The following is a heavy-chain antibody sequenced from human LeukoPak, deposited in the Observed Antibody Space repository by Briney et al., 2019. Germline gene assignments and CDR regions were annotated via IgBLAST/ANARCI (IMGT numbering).Heavy chain of an antibody. CDR2: ISGSGGST. V-gene: IGHV3-23*01. Sequence: GGSLRLSCAASGFTFSSYAMSWVRQAPGKGLEWDSAISGSGGSTYYADSVKGRFTISRDNSKNTLYLQMNSLRAEDTAVYYCAKDFWSGYYGHDAFDIWGQGTMVTVSS. CDR1: GFTFSSYA. D-gene: IGHD3-3*01. J-gene: IGHJ3*02. CDR3: AKDFWSGYYGHDAFDI.